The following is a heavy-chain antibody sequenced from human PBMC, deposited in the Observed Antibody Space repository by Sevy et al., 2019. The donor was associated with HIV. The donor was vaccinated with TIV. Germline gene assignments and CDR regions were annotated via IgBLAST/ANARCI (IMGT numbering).Heavy chain of an antibody. CDR3: ARAGASTDWGIDV. CDR1: GGSISSYY. CDR2: MDYSGSS. Sequence: SETLSLTCTVSGGSISSYYWKWIRQPPGKGLEWIGYMDYSGSSSYNPSLKGRVSISLDTSKNQFSLKLTSVTAADTAVYYCARAGASTDWGIDVWGQGTTVTVSS. J-gene: IGHJ6*02. D-gene: IGHD3-9*01. V-gene: IGHV4-59*01.